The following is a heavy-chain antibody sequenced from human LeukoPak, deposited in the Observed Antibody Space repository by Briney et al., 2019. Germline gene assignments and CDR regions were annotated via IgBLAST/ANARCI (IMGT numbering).Heavy chain of an antibody. CDR2: ISSSSSYI. V-gene: IGHV3-21*01. D-gene: IGHD1-1*01. J-gene: IGHJ4*02. Sequence: GGSLRLSCAASGFTFSSYSMNWVRQAPGKGLEWVSSISSSSSYIYYADSVKGRFTISRDNAKNSLYLQMNSLRAEDTAVYYCARGNWNDDASYYFDYWGQGTLVTVSS. CDR3: ARGNWNDDASYYFDY. CDR1: GFTFSSYS.